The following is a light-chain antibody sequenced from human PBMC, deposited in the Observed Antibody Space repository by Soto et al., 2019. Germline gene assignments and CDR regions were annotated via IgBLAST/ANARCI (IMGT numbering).Light chain of an antibody. V-gene: IGKV1-39*01. CDR3: QQSYSTPWT. Sequence: DIQMTQSPSSLSASVGDRVTITCRASQSIRSYLNWYQQKPGTAPKLLIYAASSLQSGVPSRFSGSGSGTDFTLTISSLQTEDFGTYYCQQSYSTPWTFGQGTKVDI. CDR1: QSIRSY. CDR2: AAS. J-gene: IGKJ1*01.